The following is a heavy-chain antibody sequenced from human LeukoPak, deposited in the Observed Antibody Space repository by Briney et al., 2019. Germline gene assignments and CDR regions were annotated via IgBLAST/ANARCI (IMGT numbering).Heavy chain of an antibody. D-gene: IGHD2-15*01. J-gene: IGHJ5*02. CDR1: GFTFSNYA. Sequence: GGSLRLSCAASGFTFSNYAMNWVRRAPGKGLEWVSSISTSSSYIYYADSVRGRFTISRDNAKNSLYLQMNSLRAEDTAVYSCARGADGVSSNSRGWFDPWGQGTLVTVSS. CDR2: ISTSSSYI. CDR3: ARGADGVSSNSRGWFDP. V-gene: IGHV3-21*01.